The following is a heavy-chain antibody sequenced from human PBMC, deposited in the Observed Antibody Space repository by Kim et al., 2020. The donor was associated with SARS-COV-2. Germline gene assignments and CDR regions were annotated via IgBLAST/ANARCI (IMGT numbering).Heavy chain of an antibody. V-gene: IGHV1-2*02. CDR3: ARDPGYSSSLPDY. J-gene: IGHJ4*02. CDR1: GYTFTGYY. D-gene: IGHD6-13*01. CDR2: IDPNSGGT. Sequence: ASVKVSCKASGYTFTGYYMHWVRQAPGQGLEWMGWIDPNSGGTNYAQKFQGRVTMTRDTSISTAYMELSRLRSDDTAVYYCARDPGYSSSLPDYWGQGTLVTVSS.